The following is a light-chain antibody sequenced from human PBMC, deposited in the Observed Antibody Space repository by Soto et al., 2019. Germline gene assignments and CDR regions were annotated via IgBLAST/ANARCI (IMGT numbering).Light chain of an antibody. J-gene: IGKJ5*01. CDR2: GAS. CDR3: QQRSNLPLIT. V-gene: IGKV3-11*01. Sequence: SPAAVSVYTRERATLSCRASQSVSSNLAWYQQKPGQAPRLLIFGASTRATGIPARFSGSGSGTDFTLTISSLEPEDFAVYYCQQRSNLPLIT. CDR1: QSVSSN.